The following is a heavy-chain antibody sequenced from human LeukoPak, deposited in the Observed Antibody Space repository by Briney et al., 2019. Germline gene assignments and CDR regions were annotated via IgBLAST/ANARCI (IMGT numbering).Heavy chain of an antibody. V-gene: IGHV3-21*01. CDR2: INSSSSYI. CDR3: ARALDIVATITPIDY. J-gene: IGHJ4*02. Sequence: GGSLRLSCAAYGLTFSSYSMNWVRQAPGKGLEWVSSINSSSSYIYYADSVKGRFTTSRDNTKNSLYLQMSSLRAEDTAVYYCARALDIVATITPIDYWGQGTLVTVSS. CDR1: GLTFSSYS. D-gene: IGHD5-12*01.